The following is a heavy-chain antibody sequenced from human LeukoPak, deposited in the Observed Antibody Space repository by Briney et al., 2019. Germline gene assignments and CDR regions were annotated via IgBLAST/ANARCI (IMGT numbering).Heavy chain of an antibody. CDR2: IYSGGST. D-gene: IGHD5-12*01. V-gene: IGHV3-66*02. CDR1: GFTVSSNY. CDR3: ARTWRRGYGMDV. Sequence: GGPLRLPCAASGFTVSSNYMSWVRQAPGKGLEWVSVIYSGGSTYYADSVKGRFTISRDNSKNTLYLQMNSLRAEDTAVYYCARTWRRGYGMDVWGKGTTVTVSS. J-gene: IGHJ6*04.